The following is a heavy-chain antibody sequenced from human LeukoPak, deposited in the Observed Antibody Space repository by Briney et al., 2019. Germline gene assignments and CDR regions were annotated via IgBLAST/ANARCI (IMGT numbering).Heavy chain of an antibody. CDR3: ERAISISCYRCPDYYYYYYMDV. CDR2: IIPIFGTA. Sequence: GASVKVSCKASGGTFSSYAISWVRQAPGQGLEWMGGIIPIFGTANYAQKFQGRVTITADESTSTAYMELSSLRSEDTAVYYCERAISISCYRCPDYYYYYYMDVWGKGTTVTVSS. V-gene: IGHV1-69*13. D-gene: IGHD2-2*02. J-gene: IGHJ6*03. CDR1: GGTFSSYA.